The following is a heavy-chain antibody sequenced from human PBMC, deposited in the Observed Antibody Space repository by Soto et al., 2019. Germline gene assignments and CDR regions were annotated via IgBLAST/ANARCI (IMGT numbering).Heavy chain of an antibody. V-gene: IGHV4-34*01. Sequence: PSETLSLTCAVYGGSFSGYYWSWIRQPPGKGLEWIGEINHSGSTNYNPSLKSRVTISVDTSKNQFSLKLSSVTAADTAVYYCARVDKWLAYYYYGMDVWGQGTTVTVSS. J-gene: IGHJ6*02. D-gene: IGHD6-19*01. CDR1: GGSFSGYY. CDR2: INHSGST. CDR3: ARVDKWLAYYYYGMDV.